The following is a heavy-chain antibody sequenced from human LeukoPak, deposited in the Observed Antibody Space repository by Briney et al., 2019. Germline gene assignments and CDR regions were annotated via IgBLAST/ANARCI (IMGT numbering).Heavy chain of an antibody. V-gene: IGHV5-10-1*01. CDR3: ARDGGGVSSWVSH. J-gene: IGHJ4*02. CDR1: GYSFTSYW. D-gene: IGHD2-8*02. Sequence: GESLKISCKGSGYSFTSYWVSWVRQMPGKGLEWMGRIDPSDSYTNYSPSFQGPVTISADKSISTAYLQSSSLKASDTAIYYCARDGGGVSSWVSHWGQGTLVTVSS. CDR2: IDPSDSYT.